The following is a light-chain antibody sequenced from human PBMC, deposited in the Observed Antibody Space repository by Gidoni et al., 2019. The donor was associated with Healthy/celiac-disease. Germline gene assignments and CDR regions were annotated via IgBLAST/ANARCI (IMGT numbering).Light chain of an antibody. CDR3: QQYGSSPR. Sequence: EIVLTQSPGTLSLSPGERATLSCRASQSVSSSYLAWYQQKPGQAPRLLIYGASSRATGIPDRFSGTLTISRLEPEDFAVYYCQQYGSSPRFGQXTKVEIK. CDR1: QSVSSSY. J-gene: IGKJ1*01. V-gene: IGKV3-20*01. CDR2: GAS.